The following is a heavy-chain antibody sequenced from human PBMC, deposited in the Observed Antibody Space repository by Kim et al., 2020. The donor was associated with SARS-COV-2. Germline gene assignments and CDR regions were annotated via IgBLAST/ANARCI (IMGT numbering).Heavy chain of an antibody. CDR3: TSTVTTVQ. Sequence: SYATAYAASVKGRFTISRDDSKNTAYLQMNSLKTEDTAVYYCTSTVTTVQWGQGTLVTVSS. V-gene: IGHV3-73*01. D-gene: IGHD4-17*01. J-gene: IGHJ4*02. CDR2: SYAT.